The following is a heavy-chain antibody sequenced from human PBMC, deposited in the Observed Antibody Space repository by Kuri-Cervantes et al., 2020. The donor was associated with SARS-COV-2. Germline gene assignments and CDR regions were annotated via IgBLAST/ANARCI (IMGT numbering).Heavy chain of an antibody. D-gene: IGHD2-2*02. Sequence: GGSLRLSCAASGFTFSSYSMNWVRQAPGKGLEWVSSISSSSSYISYADSVKGRFTISRDNAKNSLYLQMNSLRAEDTAVYYCARDEVVVVPAAISGWYYYGMDVWGQGTTVTVSS. J-gene: IGHJ6*02. V-gene: IGHV3-21*01. CDR3: ARDEVVVVPAAISGWYYYGMDV. CDR1: GFTFSSYS. CDR2: ISSSSSYI.